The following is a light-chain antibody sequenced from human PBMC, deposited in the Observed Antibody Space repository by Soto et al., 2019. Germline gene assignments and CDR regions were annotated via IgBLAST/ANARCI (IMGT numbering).Light chain of an antibody. J-gene: IGKJ3*01. V-gene: IGKV3-20*01. CDR3: HHYGSSPIFT. CDR2: AAS. CDR1: QSISNNY. Sequence: EIVLTQSPGTLSLSPGERATLSCRASQSISNNYLAWYQQKPGQAPRLLIYAASTRATGVPDRFTGSGSGTDFTLTISRLEPEDFAVFYCHHYGSSPIFTFGPGTTVDIK.